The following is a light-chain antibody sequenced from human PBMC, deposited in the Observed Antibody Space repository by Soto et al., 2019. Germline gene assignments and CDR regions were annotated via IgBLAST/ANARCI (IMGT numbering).Light chain of an antibody. Sequence: PGARATLSCRASKGFSTTFFAGYQQKPGQAPRLLIYGASSRATGIPDRFSGSGSGTDFTLTISRLEPEDFAVYYCQQYASSVTFGQGTKVEIK. CDR1: KGFSTTF. CDR3: QQYASSVT. CDR2: GAS. J-gene: IGKJ1*01. V-gene: IGKV3-20*01.